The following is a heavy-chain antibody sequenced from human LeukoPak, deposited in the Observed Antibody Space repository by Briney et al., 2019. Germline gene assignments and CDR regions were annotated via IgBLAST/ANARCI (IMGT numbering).Heavy chain of an antibody. CDR3: ARSDGYGLVGI. J-gene: IGHJ3*02. D-gene: IGHD3-10*01. Sequence: SETLSLTCTVSGGSISSGSYYWSWIRQPAGKGLEWIGRIYTSGSTNYNPSLKSRVTISVDTSKNQFSLKRSSVTAADTAVYYCARSDGYGLVGIWGQGTMVTVSS. CDR1: GGSISSGSYY. CDR2: IYTSGST. V-gene: IGHV4-61*02.